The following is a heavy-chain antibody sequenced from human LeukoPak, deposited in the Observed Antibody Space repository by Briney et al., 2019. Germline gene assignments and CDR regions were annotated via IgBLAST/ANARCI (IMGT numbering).Heavy chain of an antibody. J-gene: IGHJ5*02. CDR2: ISGSGGST. CDR3: AKDKTRGIARLFDP. D-gene: IGHD6-13*01. CDR1: GGSFSGYY. V-gene: IGHV3-23*01. Sequence: ETLSLTCAVYGGSFSGYYWSWIRQPPGRGLEWVSAISGSGGSTYYADSVKGRFTISRDNSKNTLYLQMNSLRAEDTAVYYCAKDKTRGIARLFDPWGQGTLVTVSS.